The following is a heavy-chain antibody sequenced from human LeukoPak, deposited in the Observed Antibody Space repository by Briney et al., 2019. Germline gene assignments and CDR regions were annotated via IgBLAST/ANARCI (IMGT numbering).Heavy chain of an antibody. CDR1: GGSISSGGYS. J-gene: IGHJ2*01. D-gene: IGHD2-21*02. CDR3: ARVIDGGDSLRRYWYFDL. Sequence: PSETLSLTCAVSGGSISSGGYSWSWIRQPPGKGLEWIGYIYYSGSTYYNPSLKSRVTISVDTSKNQFSLKLSSVTAADTAVYYCARVIDGGDSLRRYWYFDLWGRGTLVTVSS. CDR2: IYYSGST. V-gene: IGHV4-30-4*07.